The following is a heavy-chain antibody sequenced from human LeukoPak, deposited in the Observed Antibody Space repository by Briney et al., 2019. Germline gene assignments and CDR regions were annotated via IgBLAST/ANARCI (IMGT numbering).Heavy chain of an antibody. CDR3: ARARYNTRGLSDS. CDR2: IKQDGSEK. CDR1: GFTFNSHW. J-gene: IGHJ4*02. Sequence: GGSLRLSCAASGFTFNSHWMTWVRQAPGKGLEWVASIKQDGSEKYYVDSVKGRFTVSRDNAKNSLYLQMDSPRAEDTAVYYCARARYNTRGLSDSWGQGTLVTVSS. V-gene: IGHV3-7*04. D-gene: IGHD1-14*01.